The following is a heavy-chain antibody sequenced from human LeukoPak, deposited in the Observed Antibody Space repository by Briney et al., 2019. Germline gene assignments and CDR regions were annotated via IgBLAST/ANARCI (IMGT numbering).Heavy chain of an antibody. V-gene: IGHV4-4*07. CDR2: IYTSGST. CDR3: ARVDYYDSSGTYYAEYFQH. D-gene: IGHD3-22*01. Sequence: SETLSLTCTVSGGSISSYYWTWIRQPAGKGLEWIGRIYTSGSTNYNPSLNSRVTMSVDTSKNQFSLKLSSVTAADTAVYYCARVDYYDSSGTYYAEYFQHWGRGTLVTVSS. CDR1: GGSISSYY. J-gene: IGHJ1*01.